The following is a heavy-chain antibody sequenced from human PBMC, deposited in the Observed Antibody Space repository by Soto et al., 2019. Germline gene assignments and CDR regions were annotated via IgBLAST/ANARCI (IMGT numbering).Heavy chain of an antibody. V-gene: IGHV4-59*12. J-gene: IGHJ4*02. D-gene: IGHD6-19*01. CDR3: ASSSSLFAYYFDY. CDR2: IYYSGST. Sequence: TLSLTCTVSGGSISSYYWSWIRQPPGKGLEWIGYIYYSGSTNYNPSLKSRVTISVDTSKNQFSLKLSSVTAADTAVYYCASSSSLFAYYFDYWGQGTLVTVSS. CDR1: GGSISSYY.